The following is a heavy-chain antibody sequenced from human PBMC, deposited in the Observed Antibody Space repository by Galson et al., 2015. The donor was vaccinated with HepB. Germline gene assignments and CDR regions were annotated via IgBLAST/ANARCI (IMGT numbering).Heavy chain of an antibody. D-gene: IGHD3-10*01. CDR2: IDWDDDK. V-gene: IGHV2-70*11. CDR3: ARMGFGSGTTTGLDY. J-gene: IGHJ4*02. CDR1: GFSLTTSGMS. Sequence: PALVKPTQTLTLTCTFSGFSLTTSGMSVSWIRQPPGRALEWLARIDWDDDKYYSTSLKTRLTISKDTSKNQVVLTMTNMDPVDTATYYCARMGFGSGTTTGLDYWGQGTLVTVSS.